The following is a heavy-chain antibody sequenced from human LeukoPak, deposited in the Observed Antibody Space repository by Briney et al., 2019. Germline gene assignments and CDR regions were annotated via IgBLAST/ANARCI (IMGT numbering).Heavy chain of an antibody. CDR1: GGSFSAYY. CDR2: IHHSGST. J-gene: IGHJ4*02. V-gene: IGHV4-34*01. Sequence: SETLSLTCAVSGGSFSAYYWSWIRQSPGKGLEWIGEIHHSGSTKYNPSLKSRVTISVDMSQSQFSLKLTSVTAADTAVYYCATEEGYNAYWGQGILVTVSS. CDR3: ATEEGYNAY. D-gene: IGHD5-24*01.